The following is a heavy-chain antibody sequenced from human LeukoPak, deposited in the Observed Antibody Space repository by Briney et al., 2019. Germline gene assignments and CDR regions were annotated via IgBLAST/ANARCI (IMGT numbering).Heavy chain of an antibody. CDR3: ARQTDLDFVLVPAAVSFDY. Sequence: GESLKISCKGSGYSFSTYWIGWVRQMPGKGREWMGIIYPDDSDTRYSPSFQGQVTISADKPINTAYLQWSSLKASDTAMYYCARQTDLDFVLVPAAVSFDYWGQGTLVTVSS. V-gene: IGHV5-51*01. CDR1: GYSFSTYW. D-gene: IGHD2-2*03. CDR2: IYPDDSDT. J-gene: IGHJ4*02.